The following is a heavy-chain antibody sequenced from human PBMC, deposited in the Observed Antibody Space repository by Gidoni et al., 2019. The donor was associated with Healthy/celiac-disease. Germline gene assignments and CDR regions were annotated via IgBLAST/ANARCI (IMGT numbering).Heavy chain of an antibody. CDR2: IYYSGST. CDR3: ARSTAPRGVFDI. Sequence: QLQLQESGPGLVKPSETLSLTCTVSCGSISSSSYYWGWIRQPPGKGLEWIGSIYYSGSTYYNPSLKSRVTISVDTSKNQFSLKLSSVTAADTAVYYCARSTAPRGVFDIWGQGTMVTVSS. J-gene: IGHJ3*02. CDR1: CGSISSSSYY. D-gene: IGHD2-21*02. V-gene: IGHV4-39*01.